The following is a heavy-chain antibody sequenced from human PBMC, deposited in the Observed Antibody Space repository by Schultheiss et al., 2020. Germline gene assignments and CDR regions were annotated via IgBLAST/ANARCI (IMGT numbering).Heavy chain of an antibody. CDR3: AKHGTGLGEMTLFDY. D-gene: IGHD3-10*01. J-gene: IGHJ4*02. Sequence: GGSLRLSCAASGFSFSDHGMHWVRQAPGKGLEWVAVISYDGSDDYFADSVKGRFTIPRDNSKNTLYLQMNSLRAEDTAVYYCAKHGTGLGEMTLFDYWGQGTLVTVSS. CDR1: GFSFSDHG. CDR2: ISYDGSDD. V-gene: IGHV3-30*18.